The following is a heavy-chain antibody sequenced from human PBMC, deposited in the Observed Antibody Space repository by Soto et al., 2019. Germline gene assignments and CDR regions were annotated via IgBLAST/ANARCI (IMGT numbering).Heavy chain of an antibody. CDR3: ATRHSSPSYDF. V-gene: IGHV5-51*01. CDR2: IYPGDSDV. CDR1: GYRFTDHW. J-gene: IGHJ4*02. D-gene: IGHD6-6*01. Sequence: DSLTISWKGSGYRFTDHWIGWVRQMPGKGLEWMGVIYPGDSDVRITPSFQGQVTISVDKSINTAYLQWSSLKASDTAFYYCATRHSSPSYDFWGQGTLVTVSS.